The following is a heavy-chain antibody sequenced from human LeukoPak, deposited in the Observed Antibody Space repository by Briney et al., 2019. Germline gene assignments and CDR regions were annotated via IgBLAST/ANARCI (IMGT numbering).Heavy chain of an antibody. D-gene: IGHD1-20*01. J-gene: IGHJ3*02. CDR2: INSDGSNT. V-gene: IGHV3-74*01. CDR3: ARDQYSWKAFDT. Sequence: GGSLRLSCAASGFTFSFYYMHWVRQAPGKGPVWVSHINSDGSNTNYADSVKGRFTISRDNAKNTLYLQMNSLRAEDTAVYYCARDQYSWKAFDTWGQGTMVTVSS. CDR1: GFTFSFYY.